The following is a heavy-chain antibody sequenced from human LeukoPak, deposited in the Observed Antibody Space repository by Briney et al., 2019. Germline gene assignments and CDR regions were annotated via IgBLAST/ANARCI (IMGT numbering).Heavy chain of an antibody. CDR1: GYSFSDSW. D-gene: IGHD4-17*01. Sequence: GESLKISCKGSGYSFSDSWIGWVRQMPGKGLEWMGIIYPGDSDTRYSPSFQGQVTISADKSISTAYLQWSSLKATGTAMYYCARQYGRPFDYWGQGTLVTVSS. J-gene: IGHJ4*02. CDR3: ARQYGRPFDY. CDR2: IYPGDSDT. V-gene: IGHV5-51*01.